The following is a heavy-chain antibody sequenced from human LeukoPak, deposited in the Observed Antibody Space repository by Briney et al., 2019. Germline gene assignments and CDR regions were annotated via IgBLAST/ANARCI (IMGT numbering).Heavy chain of an antibody. J-gene: IGHJ4*02. CDR1: GGSFNSGY. V-gene: IGHV4-59*01. D-gene: IGHD6-13*01. CDR3: XXXXAGRSCYY. Sequence: MSSETLSLTCTVSGGSFNSGYWSWLRQPPGKGLEWIGYIYYSGNTNYNPSLKSRVTISLDTSNNLFSLRLSSVTAADTAIYYCXXXXAGRSCYYWGQGTLVTVSS. CDR2: IYYSGNT.